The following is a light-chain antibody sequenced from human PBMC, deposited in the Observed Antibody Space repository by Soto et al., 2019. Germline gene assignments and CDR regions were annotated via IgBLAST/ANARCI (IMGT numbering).Light chain of an antibody. CDR3: QQSYSTPWT. V-gene: IGKV1-39*01. Sequence: DIPMTQSPSSLSASVGDTVTITFRASQTISIYLNWYQQKPGKAPKLLIYAASNLQGGVPSRFSGSGSGRDFALAIRSLQPEDFATYYCQQSYSTPWTFGQGTKVDIK. CDR1: QTISIY. J-gene: IGKJ1*01. CDR2: AAS.